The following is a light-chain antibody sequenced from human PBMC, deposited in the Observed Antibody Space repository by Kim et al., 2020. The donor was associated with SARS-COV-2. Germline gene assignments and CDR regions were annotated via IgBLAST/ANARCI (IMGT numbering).Light chain of an antibody. J-gene: IGKJ4*01. CDR1: QGIGND. Sequence: AIQMTQSPSSLSASVGDRVTVTCRASQGIGNDLDRYQQKPGKAPKLLIYSASSLQSGVPSRFSGSGSGTDFTLTISSLQPEDFATYYCLQDYHYPLTFGGGTKLEI. CDR3: LQDYHYPLT. V-gene: IGKV1-6*01. CDR2: SAS.